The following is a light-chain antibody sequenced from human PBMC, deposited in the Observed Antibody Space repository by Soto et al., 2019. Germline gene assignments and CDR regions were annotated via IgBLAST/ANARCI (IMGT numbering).Light chain of an antibody. CDR1: QSISTW. Sequence: DIQMTQSPSTLSASVGDRVTITCRASQSISTWLAWYQQKPGKAPKLLIYKASNLETGVPSRCSGSGSVTEFTLTISSLQPEDFATYYCQQYNSYSQTFGQGTKVEIK. CDR2: KAS. V-gene: IGKV1-5*03. CDR3: QQYNSYSQT. J-gene: IGKJ1*01.